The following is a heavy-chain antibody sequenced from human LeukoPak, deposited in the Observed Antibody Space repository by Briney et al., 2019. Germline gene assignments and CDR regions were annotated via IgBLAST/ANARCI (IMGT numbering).Heavy chain of an antibody. CDR1: GGSISSYY. Sequence: SETLSLTCTVSGGSISSYYWSWIRQPAGKGLEWIGRIYTSGSTNYNPSLKSRVTMSVDTSKNQFSLKLSSVTAADTAVYYCARDSSGGYCSSTSCPPWDYYYMDVWGKGTTVTVSS. D-gene: IGHD2-2*01. V-gene: IGHV4-4*07. J-gene: IGHJ6*03. CDR3: ARDSSGGYCSSTSCPPWDYYYMDV. CDR2: IYTSGST.